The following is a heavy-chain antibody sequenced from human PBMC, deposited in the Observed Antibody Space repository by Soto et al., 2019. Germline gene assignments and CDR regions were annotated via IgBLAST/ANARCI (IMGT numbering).Heavy chain of an antibody. V-gene: IGHV4-31*03. CDR2: IYYSGST. Sequence: SETLSLTCTVSGGSISSGGYYWSWIRQHPGKGLEWIGYIYYSGSTYYNPSLKSRVTISVDTSKNQFSLKLSSVTAADTAVYYCARSGGYCSGGSCYNPNAFDIWGQGTMVTVSS. D-gene: IGHD2-15*01. CDR3: ARSGGYCSGGSCYNPNAFDI. J-gene: IGHJ3*02. CDR1: GGSISSGGYY.